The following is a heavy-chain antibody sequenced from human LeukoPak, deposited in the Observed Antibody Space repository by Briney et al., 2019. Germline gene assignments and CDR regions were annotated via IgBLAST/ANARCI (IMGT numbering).Heavy chain of an antibody. CDR2: IYYSGSA. Sequence: SETLSLTCTVSGGSISGGDYYWRWIRQPPGTGLEWIGYIYYSGSAYYNPSLKSRVAISVDTSKNQFSLKLSSVTAADTAVYYCARDLSSTSHIDYWGQGTLVTVSS. J-gene: IGHJ4*02. CDR1: GGSISGGDYY. V-gene: IGHV4-30-4*08. CDR3: ARDLSSTSHIDY. D-gene: IGHD2-2*01.